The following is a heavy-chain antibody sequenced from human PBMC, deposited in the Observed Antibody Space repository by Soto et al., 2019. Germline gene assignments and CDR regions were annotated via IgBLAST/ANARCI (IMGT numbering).Heavy chain of an antibody. J-gene: IGHJ5*02. CDR2: ISAYNGNT. D-gene: IGHD3-16*01. Sequence: ASVKVSCKASGYTFTNFGISWVRQAPGQGLEWMGWISAYNGNTNSAQKFQDRVTMTTDTSTSTAYMELRSLRSDDAAIYYCARGGTPIDTWGPGTLVTVSS. CDR3: ARGGTPIDT. V-gene: IGHV1-18*01. CDR1: GYTFTNFG.